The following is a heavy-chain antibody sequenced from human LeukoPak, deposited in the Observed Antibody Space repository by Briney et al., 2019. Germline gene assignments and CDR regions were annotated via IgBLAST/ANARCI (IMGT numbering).Heavy chain of an antibody. D-gene: IGHD6-19*01. CDR1: GGSISSYY. Sequence: SETLSLTCTVSGGSISSYYWGWIRQPPGKGLEWIGSMYYSGSTYYNPSLKSRFTIPINTSKNQFSLKLNTVTAADTAVYYCARAGGSGLFDYWGQGTLVTVSS. J-gene: IGHJ4*02. CDR2: MYYSGST. V-gene: IGHV4-39*07. CDR3: ARAGGSGLFDY.